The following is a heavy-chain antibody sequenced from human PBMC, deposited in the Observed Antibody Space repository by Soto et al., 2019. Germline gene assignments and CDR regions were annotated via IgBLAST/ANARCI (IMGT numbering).Heavy chain of an antibody. CDR2: MDYSLTT. D-gene: IGHD3-16*02. CDR3: ARIPTFGEVVDAFDI. Sequence: QVQLQESGPGLVKPSQTLSLTCTVSGDSISSGGYHWSWIRQHPGKGLEWMRYMDYSLTTYYNPSLQSRITISVDTSKNQLPLKLTSVTAADTAVYYCARIPTFGEVVDAFDIWGQGTMVTVSS. CDR1: GDSISSGGYH. V-gene: IGHV4-31*03. J-gene: IGHJ3*02.